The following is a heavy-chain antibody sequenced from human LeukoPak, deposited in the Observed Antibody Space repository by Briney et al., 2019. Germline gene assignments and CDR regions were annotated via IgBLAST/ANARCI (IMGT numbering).Heavy chain of an antibody. CDR3: ARTGATNYYDSSGYSY. D-gene: IGHD3-22*01. CDR1: GGTFSSYA. Sequence: VASVKVSCKASGGTFSSYAISWVRQAPGQGLEWMGGIIPIFGTANYAQKFQGRVTITADKSTSTAYMELSSLRSEDTAVYYCARTGATNYYDSSGYSYWGQGTLVTVSS. CDR2: IIPIFGTA. V-gene: IGHV1-69*06. J-gene: IGHJ4*02.